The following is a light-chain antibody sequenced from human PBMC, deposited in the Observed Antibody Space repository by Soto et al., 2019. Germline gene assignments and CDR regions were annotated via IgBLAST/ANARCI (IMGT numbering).Light chain of an antibody. Sequence: DIVMTQSPDSLAVSLGERATINCKSSQSDLYSSNNKNYLAWYQQKPGQPPKLLIYWASTRESGVPDRFRGSGSGTDFTLTISSLEAEDVAVYYCQQYYSTPFTFGPGTKVDIK. J-gene: IGKJ3*01. CDR1: QSDLYSSNNKNY. CDR2: WAS. V-gene: IGKV4-1*01. CDR3: QQYYSTPFT.